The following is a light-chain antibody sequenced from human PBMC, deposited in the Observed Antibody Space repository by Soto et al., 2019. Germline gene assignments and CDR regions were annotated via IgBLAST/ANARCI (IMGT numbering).Light chain of an antibody. CDR3: QQLDSYPLT. J-gene: IGKJ4*01. CDR1: QGISSY. CDR2: AAS. Sequence: IQLTQSPSSLSASVGDRVTITCRASQGISSYLAWYQQKPGKAPKLLIYAASTLQSGVPSRFSGSGSGTDFTLTISCLQPEDFAVYYCQQLDSYPLTFGGGTKVEIK. V-gene: IGKV1-9*01.